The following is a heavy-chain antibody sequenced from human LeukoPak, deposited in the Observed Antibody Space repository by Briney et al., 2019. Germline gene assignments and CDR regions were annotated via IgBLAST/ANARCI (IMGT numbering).Heavy chain of an antibody. J-gene: IGHJ6*03. CDR1: GFTFSSYA. V-gene: IGHV3-23*01. Sequence: GGSLRLSCAASGFTFSSYAMSWVRQAPGKGLEWVSAISGSGGSTYYADSVKGRFTISRDNSKNTLYLQMNSLRAEDTAVYYCATGSGQSGSYYYYYMDVWGKGTTVTVSS. D-gene: IGHD1-26*01. CDR2: ISGSGGST. CDR3: ATGSGQSGSYYYYYMDV.